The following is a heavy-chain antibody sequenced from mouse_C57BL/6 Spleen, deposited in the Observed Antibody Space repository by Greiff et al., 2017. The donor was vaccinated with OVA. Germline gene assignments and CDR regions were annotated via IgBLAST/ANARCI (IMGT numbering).Heavy chain of an antibody. V-gene: IGHV1-19*01. CDR3: AREGYDRAWFAD. CDR1: GYTFTDYY. Sequence: EVQLQQSGPVLVKPGASVKMSCKASGYTFTDYYMNWVKQSHGKSLEWIGVINPYNGGTSYNQKFKGKATLTVYKSSSTAYMELNSLTSEDSAVYYGAREGYDRAWFADWGQGTLVTVSA. D-gene: IGHD2-2*01. CDR2: INPYNGGT. J-gene: IGHJ3*01.